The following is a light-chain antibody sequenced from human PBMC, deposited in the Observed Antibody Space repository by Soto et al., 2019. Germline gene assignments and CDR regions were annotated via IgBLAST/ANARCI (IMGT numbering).Light chain of an antibody. CDR3: QSYGSSTVV. V-gene: IGLV2-8*01. Sequence: QSALTQPPSASGSPGQSVTISCTGTSSDVGGYDYVSWYQQHPGKAPKLMIYEVTKRPSGVPDRFSGSKSGNTASLTVSGLQAEDEADYYCQSYGSSTVVFGGGTKVTVL. J-gene: IGLJ2*01. CDR1: SSDVGGYDY. CDR2: EVT.